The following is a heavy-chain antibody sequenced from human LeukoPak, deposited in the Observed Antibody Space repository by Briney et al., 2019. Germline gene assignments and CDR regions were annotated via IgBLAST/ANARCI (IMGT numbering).Heavy chain of an antibody. CDR3: PGGRPCANFGGNSGFYIDV. D-gene: IGHD1-7*01. J-gene: IGHJ6*03. V-gene: IGHV1-46*01. CDR1: GYTFTSYF. CDR2: INPSVGST. Sequence: ASVKASCKASGYTFTSYFLHCVRQAPGHGLEGRGMINPSVGSTRSAQKLQGRVTMPRDMSTTTVHMELSSLRSEHTARLYCPGGRPCANFGGNSGFYIDVWGKGTTVTVSS.